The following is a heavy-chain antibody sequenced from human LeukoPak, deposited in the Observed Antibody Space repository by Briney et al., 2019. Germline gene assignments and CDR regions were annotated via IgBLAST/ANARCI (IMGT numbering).Heavy chain of an antibody. CDR2: IYYSGST. Sequence: SQTLSLTCTVSGGSISSGDYHWSWIRQPPGKGLEWIGYIYYSGSTYYNPSLKSRVTISVDTSKNQFSLKLSSVTAADTAVYYCARGDYCSSTSCYNGYFQHWGQGTLVTVSS. D-gene: IGHD2-2*02. CDR3: ARGDYCSSTSCYNGYFQH. CDR1: GGSISSGDYH. V-gene: IGHV4-30-4*08. J-gene: IGHJ1*01.